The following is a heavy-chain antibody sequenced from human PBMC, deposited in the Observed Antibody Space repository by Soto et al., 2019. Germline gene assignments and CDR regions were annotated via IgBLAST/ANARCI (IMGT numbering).Heavy chain of an antibody. J-gene: IGHJ4*02. D-gene: IGHD5-12*01. CDR1: GFTFTDYS. CDR3: SRVRSGYDFDF. V-gene: IGHV3-21*01. CDR2: ISVSSSYI. Sequence: EVQLVDSGGGLVKHGGSLRLSCAASGFTFTDYSVNWVREAPGKGLEWVSSISVSSSYIYYADSVKGRFTISRDNAKNSLYLHMNSLRAEDTAVYYCSRVRSGYDFDFWGQGTLVTVSS.